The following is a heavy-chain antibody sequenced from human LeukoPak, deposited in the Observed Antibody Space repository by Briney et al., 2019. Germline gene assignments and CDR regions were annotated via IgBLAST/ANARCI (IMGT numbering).Heavy chain of an antibody. Sequence: PSETLSLTCTVSGGSISSGSYYWSWIRQPAGKGLEWIGRIYTSGSTNYNPSLKSRVTISVDTSKNQFSLKLSSVTAADTAVYYCARIPTAYCGGDCYSGQDAFDIWGQGTMVTVSS. V-gene: IGHV4-61*02. D-gene: IGHD2-21*01. J-gene: IGHJ3*02. CDR3: ARIPTAYCGGDCYSGQDAFDI. CDR2: IYTSGST. CDR1: GGSISSGSYY.